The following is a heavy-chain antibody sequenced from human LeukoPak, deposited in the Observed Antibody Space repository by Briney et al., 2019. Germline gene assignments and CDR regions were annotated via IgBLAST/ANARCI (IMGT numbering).Heavy chain of an antibody. CDR1: AFTFSSYA. CDR2: SAGADST. J-gene: IGHJ5*01. D-gene: IGHD4-17*01. CDR3: ARGAYGDYDS. V-gene: IGHV3-23*01. Sequence: GGSLRLSCAASAFTFSSYAMSWVRQAPGKGLEWVSASAGADSTYYADSVQGRFTISRDNSKNTLYRQMSGLRAGDTAVYFCARGAYGDYDSWGQGTLVTVSS.